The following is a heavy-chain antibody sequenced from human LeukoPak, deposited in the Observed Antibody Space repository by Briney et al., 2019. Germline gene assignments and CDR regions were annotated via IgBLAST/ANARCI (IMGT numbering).Heavy chain of an antibody. Sequence: SETLSLTCTASGGSISSYYWSWIRQPAGKGLEWIGHMYTSGTTNYNPSLKSRVTMSVDTSKNQFSLKLSSVTAADTAVYYCARGGADRGVYDILTGYYPYYFDYWGQGTLVTVSS. CDR3: ARGGADRGVYDILTGYYPYYFDY. CDR1: GGSISSYY. V-gene: IGHV4-4*07. D-gene: IGHD3-9*01. CDR2: MYTSGTT. J-gene: IGHJ4*02.